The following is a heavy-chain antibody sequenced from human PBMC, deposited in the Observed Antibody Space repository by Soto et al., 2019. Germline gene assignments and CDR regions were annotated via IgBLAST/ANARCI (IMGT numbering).Heavy chain of an antibody. CDR2: ISGGGSSK. J-gene: IGHJ3*02. Sequence: GGSLRLSCAASGFTFSSYAMSWVRQAPGKGLEWVAAISGGGSSKYYADSVKGRFTISRDNSKNTLYLQMNSLRAEDTAVYYCAKDPRSYSSSPQGAFDIWGQGTMVTVSS. D-gene: IGHD6-6*01. CDR3: AKDPRSYSSSPQGAFDI. V-gene: IGHV3-23*01. CDR1: GFTFSSYA.